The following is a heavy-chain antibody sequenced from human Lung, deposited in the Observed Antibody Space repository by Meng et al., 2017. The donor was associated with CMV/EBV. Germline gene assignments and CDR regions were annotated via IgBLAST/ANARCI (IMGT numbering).Heavy chain of an antibody. Sequence: AXVXVSXXASGYTFTSYDINWVRQATGQGLEWMGWLNPNLGNTGYAQNFQGRVNMTRNTSISTVSMELSGLRSEDTAVYYCARRRGGSSWGDFDYWGQGTLVXVSS. D-gene: IGHD6-6*01. CDR1: GYTFTSYD. V-gene: IGHV1-8*01. J-gene: IGHJ4*02. CDR3: ARRRGGSSWGDFDY. CDR2: LNPNLGNT.